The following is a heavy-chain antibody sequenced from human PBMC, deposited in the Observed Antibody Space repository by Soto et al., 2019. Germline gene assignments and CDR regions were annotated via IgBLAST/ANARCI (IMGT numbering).Heavy chain of an antibody. J-gene: IGHJ4*02. V-gene: IGHV3-21*06. Sequence: PGGSLRLSCAASGITFNYYTVHWVRRAPGKGLEWVSSISAVSDYIRYADSVKGRFTISRDNAKTPVYLQMKSLTAEDTAVYYCAREGVHNYTEYYFDYWGQGTLVTVSS. D-gene: IGHD3-10*01. CDR3: AREGVHNYTEYYFDY. CDR1: GITFNYYT. CDR2: ISAVSDYI.